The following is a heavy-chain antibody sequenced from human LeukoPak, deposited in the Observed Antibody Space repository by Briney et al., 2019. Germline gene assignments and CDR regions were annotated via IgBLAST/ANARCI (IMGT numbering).Heavy chain of an antibody. CDR2: IFYSGDT. CDR3: ARGHRRELTALHFDY. CDR1: GGSFSNYY. V-gene: IGHV4-59*12. Sequence: SEALSLTCTVSGGSFSNYYWSWIRQPPGKGLEWIGYIFYSGDTNYNPSLKGRVTISLDTSKNQFSLKLSSVTAADTAVYYCARGHRRELTALHFDYWGQGTLVTVSS. D-gene: IGHD1-26*01. J-gene: IGHJ4*02.